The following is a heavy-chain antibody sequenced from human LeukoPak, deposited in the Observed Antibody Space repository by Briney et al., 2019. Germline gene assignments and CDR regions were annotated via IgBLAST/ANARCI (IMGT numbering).Heavy chain of an antibody. CDR1: GDSFSRNTYS. D-gene: IGHD1-26*01. CDR2: IYYTGRT. V-gene: IGHV4-39*01. Sequence: PSETLSLTCTVSGDSFSRNTYSWGWIRQPPGKGLEWIGSIYYTGRTFYNPSLKSRVTISADTSKNQFSLKLSSVTAADTAVYYCARRGSMGGSFVGAFDIWGQGTMVTVSS. J-gene: IGHJ3*02. CDR3: ARRGSMGGSFVGAFDI.